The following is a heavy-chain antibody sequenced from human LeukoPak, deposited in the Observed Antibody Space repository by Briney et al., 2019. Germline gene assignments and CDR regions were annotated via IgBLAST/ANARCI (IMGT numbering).Heavy chain of an antibody. D-gene: IGHD5-24*01. CDR3: ARDYKYAFDN. J-gene: IGHJ4*02. CDR2: IGIDSGNT. Sequence: GGSLRLSCAASGFTFSNYSVNWVRQAPGKGLEWISYIGIDSGNTNYADSVKGRFTISGDEAKNSLYLQMNSVQVEDTAVYYCARDYKYAFDNWGQGTLVTVSS. V-gene: IGHV3-48*01. CDR1: GFTFSNYS.